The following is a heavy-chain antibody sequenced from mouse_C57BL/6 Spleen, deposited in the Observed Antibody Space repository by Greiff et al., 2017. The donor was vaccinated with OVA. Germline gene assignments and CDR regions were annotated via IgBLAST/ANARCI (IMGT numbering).Heavy chain of an antibody. Sequence: QVQLQQPGAELVKPGASVKMSCKASGYTFTSYWITWVKQRPGQGLEWIGDIYPGSGSTNYHEKFKSKATLTVDTSSSTAYMQLSSLTSEDSAVYYCARDYGSSYPYYFDYWGQGTTLTVSS. CDR1: GYTFTSYW. J-gene: IGHJ2*01. D-gene: IGHD1-1*01. CDR2: IYPGSGST. V-gene: IGHV1-55*01. CDR3: ARDYGSSYPYYFDY.